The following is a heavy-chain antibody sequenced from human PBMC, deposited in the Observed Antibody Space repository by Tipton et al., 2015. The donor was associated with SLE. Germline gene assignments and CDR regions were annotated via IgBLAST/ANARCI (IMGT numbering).Heavy chain of an antibody. J-gene: IGHJ6*02. Sequence: TLSLTCTVSGGSISSGSYYWSWIRQPAGKGLEWIGRIYTSGSTNYNPSLKSRVTISVDTSKNQFSLKLSSVTAADTAVYYCARYSASDGLDVWGQGTTVIVPS. CDR1: GGSISSGSYY. V-gene: IGHV4-61*02. CDR2: IYTSGST. D-gene: IGHD1-26*01. CDR3: ARYSASDGLDV.